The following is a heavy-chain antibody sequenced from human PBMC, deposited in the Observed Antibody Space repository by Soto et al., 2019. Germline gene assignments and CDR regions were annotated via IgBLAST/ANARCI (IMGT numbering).Heavy chain of an antibody. CDR2: LLRSGSSA. J-gene: IGHJ5*02. D-gene: IGHD4-17*01. Sequence: GGSLRVSCADCGFTFRNYAMTSAPQAPGKGLEWVSSLLRSGSSAYYADSVRGRFTISSDTSANSLYLQMDNLRAEDTAIYYCAKDAISGDGIWLMDSWGQGTVVTVSS. CDR1: GFTFRNYA. CDR3: AKDAISGDGIWLMDS. V-gene: IGHV3-23*01.